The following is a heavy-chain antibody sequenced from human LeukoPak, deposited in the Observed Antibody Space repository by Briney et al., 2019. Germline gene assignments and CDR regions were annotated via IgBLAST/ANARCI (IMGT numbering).Heavy chain of an antibody. J-gene: IGHJ6*03. CDR3: ARGISTVIKDYYYYYMDV. Sequence: SETLSLTCTVSGGSISSYCWSWIRQPPGKGLEWIGYIYYSGSTNYNPSLKSRVTISVDTSKNQFSLKLSSVTAADTAVYYCARGISTVIKDYYYYYMDVWAKGTTVTVSS. V-gene: IGHV4-59*01. D-gene: IGHD4-17*01. CDR1: GGSISSYC. CDR2: IYYSGST.